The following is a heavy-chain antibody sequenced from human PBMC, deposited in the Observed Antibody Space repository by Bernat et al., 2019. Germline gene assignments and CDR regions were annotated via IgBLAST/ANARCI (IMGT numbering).Heavy chain of an antibody. D-gene: IGHD6-13*01. Sequence: QVQLVESGGGVVQPGRSLRLSCAASGFTFSSYGMHWVRQAPGKGLEWVAVIWYDGSNRYYADSVKGRFTISRDNSKNTLYLQMNSLRAEDTAVYYCARDRKRGSSWYTYEGMDVWGQGTMVTVSS. J-gene: IGHJ6*02. V-gene: IGHV3-33*01. CDR1: GFTFSSYG. CDR3: ARDRKRGSSWYTYEGMDV. CDR2: IWYDGSNR.